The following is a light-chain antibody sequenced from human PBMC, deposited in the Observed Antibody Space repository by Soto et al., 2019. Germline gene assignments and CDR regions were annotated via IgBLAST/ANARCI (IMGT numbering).Light chain of an antibody. CDR2: KAS. J-gene: IGKJ1*01. V-gene: IGKV1-5*03. Sequence: GDRVTITWRASQSISSWLAWYQQKPGKAPKLLIYKASSLESGVPSRFSGSGSGTEFTLNISSLQPEDFATYYCQQYDISSGTFGQGTKVDIK. CDR1: QSISSW. CDR3: QQYDISSGT.